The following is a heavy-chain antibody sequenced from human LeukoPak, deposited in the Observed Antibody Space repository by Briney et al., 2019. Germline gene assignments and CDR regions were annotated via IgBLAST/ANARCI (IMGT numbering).Heavy chain of an antibody. Sequence: SETLSPTCDVSGGSFNDYYWSWIRQPPGKGLEWIGEINHSGSTNYNPSLKSRVTISVDTSKNQFSLKLSSVTAADTAVYYCARGRGAWFLSYYGMDVWGQGTTVTVSS. V-gene: IGHV4-34*01. D-gene: IGHD3-22*01. CDR2: INHSGST. CDR1: GGSFNDYY. CDR3: ARGRGAWFLSYYGMDV. J-gene: IGHJ6*02.